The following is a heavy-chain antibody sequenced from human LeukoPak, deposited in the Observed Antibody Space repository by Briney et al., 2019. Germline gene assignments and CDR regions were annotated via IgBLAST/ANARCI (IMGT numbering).Heavy chain of an antibody. CDR2: IYHSGST. CDR1: GYSISSGYY. D-gene: IGHD6-19*01. Sequence: PSETLSLTCTVSGYSISSGYYWGWIRQPPGKGLEWIGSIYHSGSTYYNPSLKSRVTISVDTSKNQFSLKLSSVTAADTAVYYCARLSATAVAGTGGNFDFWGQGTLVTVSS. V-gene: IGHV4-38-2*02. CDR3: ARLSATAVAGTGGNFDF. J-gene: IGHJ4*02.